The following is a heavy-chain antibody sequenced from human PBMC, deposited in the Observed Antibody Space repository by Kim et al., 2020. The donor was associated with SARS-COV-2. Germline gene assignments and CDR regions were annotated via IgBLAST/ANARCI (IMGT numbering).Heavy chain of an antibody. J-gene: IGHJ5*02. CDR3: AKDGERLVVPPGGNWFDP. V-gene: IGHV3-30*18. D-gene: IGHD2-2*01. CDR1: GFTFSSYG. CDR2: ISYDGSNK. Sequence: GGSLRLSCAASGFTFSSYGMHWVRQAPGKGLEWVAVISYDGSNKYYADSVKGRFTISRDNSKNTLYLQMNSLRAEDTAVYYCAKDGERLVVPPGGNWFDPWGQGTLVTVSS.